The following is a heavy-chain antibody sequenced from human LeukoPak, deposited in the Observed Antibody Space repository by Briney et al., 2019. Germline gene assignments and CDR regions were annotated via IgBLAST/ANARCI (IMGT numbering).Heavy chain of an antibody. CDR3: ARDTQIAPFDY. D-gene: IGHD2/OR15-2a*01. Sequence: SETLSLTCTVSGGSISSYYWSWIRQPAGKGLEWIGRIYTSGSTNYNPSLKSRVTISVDKSKNHFSLKLSSVTAADTAVYYCARDTQIAPFDYWGQGTLVTVSS. J-gene: IGHJ4*02. V-gene: IGHV4-4*07. CDR1: GGSISSYY. CDR2: IYTSGST.